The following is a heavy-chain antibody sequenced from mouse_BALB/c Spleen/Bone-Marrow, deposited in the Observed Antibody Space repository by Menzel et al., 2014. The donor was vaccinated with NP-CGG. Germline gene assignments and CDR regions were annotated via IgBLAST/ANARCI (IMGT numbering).Heavy chain of an antibody. CDR3: ASSLYDYDAVDY. J-gene: IGHJ4*01. Sequence: EVKVEESGGGLAKPGGSLKLSCAASGFTFSSYAMSWVRQTPEKRLEWVATISSGGSYTYFSDSVMGRFTISRDNAKNTLYLQMSSLRSEDTAMYYCASSLYDYDAVDYWGQGTSVTVSS. D-gene: IGHD1-1*01. V-gene: IGHV5-9-1*01. CDR1: GFTFSSYA. CDR2: ISSGGSYT.